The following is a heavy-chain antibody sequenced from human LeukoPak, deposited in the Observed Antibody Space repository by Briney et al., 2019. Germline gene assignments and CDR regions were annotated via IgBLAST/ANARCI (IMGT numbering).Heavy chain of an antibody. CDR1: GYTFTGYD. Sequence: GASVKVSCKASGYTFTGYDINWVRQATGQGLEWMGWMNPNSGNTGYAQKFQGRVTMTRNTSISTAYMELSSLRSEDTAVYYCARERVNYYDSSGYYEDFDYWGQGTLVTVSS. CDR2: MNPNSGNT. CDR3: ARERVNYYDSSGYYEDFDY. J-gene: IGHJ4*02. V-gene: IGHV1-8*01. D-gene: IGHD3-22*01.